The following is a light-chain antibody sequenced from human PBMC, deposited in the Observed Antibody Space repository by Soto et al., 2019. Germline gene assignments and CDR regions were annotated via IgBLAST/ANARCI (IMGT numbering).Light chain of an antibody. V-gene: IGKV1-9*01. CDR3: QQSYSSSPIT. CDR1: QGIRSY. Sequence: DIQLTQSPSFLSASVGDRVTITCRASQGIRSYLAWYQQQPGKAPKLLIFGASTLQSGVPSRFSGSGSGTEFTLTISSLQPEDFATYYCQQSYSSSPITFGPGTRLEIK. J-gene: IGKJ5*01. CDR2: GAS.